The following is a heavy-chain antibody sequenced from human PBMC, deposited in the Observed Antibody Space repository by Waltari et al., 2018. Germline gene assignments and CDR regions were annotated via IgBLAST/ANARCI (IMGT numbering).Heavy chain of an antibody. Sequence: QVQLQQWGAGLLKPSETLSLTCAVYGGSFSGYYWSWIRQPPGKGLEWIGEINHSGSTNYYPSLKSRVTISVDTSKNQFSLKLSSVTAADTAVYYCARDGPDGAGSSPYYFDYWGQGTLVTVSS. CDR3: ARDGPDGAGSSPYYFDY. V-gene: IGHV4-34*01. J-gene: IGHJ4*02. D-gene: IGHD3-10*01. CDR1: GGSFSGYY. CDR2: INHSGST.